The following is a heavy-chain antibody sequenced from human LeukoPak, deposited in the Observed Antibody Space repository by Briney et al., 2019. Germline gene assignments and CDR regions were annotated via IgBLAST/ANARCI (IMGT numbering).Heavy chain of an antibody. J-gene: IGHJ6*04. CDR2: ISSSGSTI. D-gene: IGHD3-10*02. CDR3: AELGITMIGGV. Sequence: GGFLRLSCAASGFTFSTYTMNWVRQAPGKGLEWVSYISSSGSTIYYADSVKGRFTVSRDNAKNSLYLQMNSLRAEDTAVYYCAELGITMIGGVWGKGTTVTISS. V-gene: IGHV3-48*04. CDR1: GFTFSTYT.